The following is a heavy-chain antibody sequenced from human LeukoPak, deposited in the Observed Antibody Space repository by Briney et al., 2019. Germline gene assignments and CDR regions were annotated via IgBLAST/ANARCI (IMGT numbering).Heavy chain of an antibody. CDR2: ISISGGGT. CDR1: GFTFSSSG. CDR3: VQVFREDTAPSDN. J-gene: IGHJ4*02. D-gene: IGHD5-24*01. Sequence: GGSLTLLCTASGFTFSSSGVSGLRQAPGRGLEWISTISISGGGTYYADSVKGRFTISRDNSRNTLYLDMNSVRAEDTAVYYSVQVFREDTAPSDNWGQGTQVTVSS. V-gene: IGHV3-23*01.